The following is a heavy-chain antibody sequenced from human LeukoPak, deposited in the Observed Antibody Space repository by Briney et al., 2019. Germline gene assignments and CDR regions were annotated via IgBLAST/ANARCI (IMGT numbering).Heavy chain of an antibody. D-gene: IGHD3-22*01. J-gene: IGHJ4*02. Sequence: SETLSLTCAVSGGSFSGYYWSWIRQPPGKGLEWIGEINHSGSTNYNPSLKSRVTISVDTSKNQFSLKLSSVTAADTAVYYCASITYYYDSSGYSDYWGQGTLVTVSS. CDR1: GGSFSGYY. CDR2: INHSGST. V-gene: IGHV4-34*01. CDR3: ASITYYYDSSGYSDY.